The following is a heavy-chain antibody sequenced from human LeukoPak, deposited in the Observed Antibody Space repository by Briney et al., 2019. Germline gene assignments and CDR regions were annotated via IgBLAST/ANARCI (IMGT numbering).Heavy chain of an antibody. Sequence: GGSLRLSCAASGFTFSSYGMHWVRQAPGKGLEWVAVIWYDGSNKYYADSVKGRFTISRDNSKNTLYLQMNSLRAEDTAVYYCARSLMTTVARVVDYWGQGTLVTVSS. CDR2: IWYDGSNK. CDR3: ARSLMTTVARVVDY. V-gene: IGHV3-33*01. J-gene: IGHJ4*02. D-gene: IGHD4-23*01. CDR1: GFTFSSYG.